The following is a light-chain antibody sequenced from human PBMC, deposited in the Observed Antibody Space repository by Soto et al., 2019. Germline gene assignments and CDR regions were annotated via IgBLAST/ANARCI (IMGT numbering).Light chain of an antibody. Sequence: EIVMTQSPATLSVSPGERATLSCRASQSVSSNLAWYQQKPDQAPRLLIYSVSTRATGIPARFSGSGSGTEFTLTISSLQSEDFAVYYCQQYNNWPRTFGQGTKVEIK. V-gene: IGKV3-15*01. CDR3: QQYNNWPRT. CDR2: SVS. J-gene: IGKJ1*01. CDR1: QSVSSN.